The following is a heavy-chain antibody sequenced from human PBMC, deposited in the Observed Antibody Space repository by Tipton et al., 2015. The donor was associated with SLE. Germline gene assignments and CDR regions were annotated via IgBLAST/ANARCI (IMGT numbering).Heavy chain of an antibody. D-gene: IGHD6-6*01. CDR3: ASDRGGSSPV. J-gene: IGHJ4*02. Sequence: TLSLTCTVSGGSISSPYWSWIRQPPGKGLEWIGYIYYSGSTNYNSSLKSRVTISVDTSKNQYSLKLSSVTAADTAVYYCASDRGGSSPVWGQGTLVTVSS. V-gene: IGHV4-59*11. CDR2: IYYSGST. CDR1: GGSISSPY.